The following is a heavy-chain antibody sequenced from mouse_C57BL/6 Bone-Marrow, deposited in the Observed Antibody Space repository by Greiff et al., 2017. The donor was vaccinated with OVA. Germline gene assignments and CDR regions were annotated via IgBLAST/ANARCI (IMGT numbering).Heavy chain of an antibody. J-gene: IGHJ3*01. CDR3: AIWFAY. CDR2: INPNNGGT. Sequence: EVQLHQSGPELVKPGASVKISCKASGYTFTDYYMNWVKQSHGKSLEWIGDINPNNGGTSYNQKFKGKATLTVDKSSSTAYMELRSLTSEDSAVYYCAIWFAYWGQGTLVTVSA. V-gene: IGHV1-26*01. CDR1: GYTFTDYY.